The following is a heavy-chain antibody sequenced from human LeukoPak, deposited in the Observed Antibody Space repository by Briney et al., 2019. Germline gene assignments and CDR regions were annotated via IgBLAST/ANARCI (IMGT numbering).Heavy chain of an antibody. CDR3: ARVWYGGKSGPDY. V-gene: IGHV4-38-2*02. CDR2: ISHSGST. D-gene: IGHD1-26*01. J-gene: IGHJ4*02. Sequence: PSETLSLTCTVSGYFIKNGYNWGWIRQPPGKGLERIGYISHSGSTYYNPSLKNRLTLSLGTSKNQFSLRLNSVTAADTAVYYCARVWYGGKSGPDYWGQGTLVTVSS. CDR1: GYFIKNGYN.